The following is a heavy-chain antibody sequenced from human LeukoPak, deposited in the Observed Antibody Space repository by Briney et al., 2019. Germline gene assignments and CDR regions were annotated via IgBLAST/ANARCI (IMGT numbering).Heavy chain of an antibody. D-gene: IGHD2-2*01. Sequence: GGSLRLSCAASGFTFSSYAMHWVRQAPGKGLEWVAVISYDGSNKYYADSVKGRFTISRDNSKNTLYLQMNSLRAEDTAVYYCARNGIYQLHWVWFDPWGQGTLVAVSS. CDR3: ARNGIYQLHWVWFDP. CDR2: ISYDGSNK. CDR1: GFTFSSYA. V-gene: IGHV3-30-3*01. J-gene: IGHJ5*02.